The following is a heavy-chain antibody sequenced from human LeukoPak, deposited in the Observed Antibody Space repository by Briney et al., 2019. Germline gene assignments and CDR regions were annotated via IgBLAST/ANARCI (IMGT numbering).Heavy chain of an antibody. J-gene: IGHJ6*02. CDR3: ARDVVVVGASSYYYGMDV. D-gene: IGHD2-15*01. CDR2: IYPGDSDT. V-gene: IGHV5-51*01. Sequence: NRGESLKISCKGSGYSFSNYWVGWVRQMPGKGLEWMGIIYPGDSDTRYSPSFQGQVTLSADKSISTAYLQWSSLKASDTAIYYCARDVVVVGASSYYYGMDVWGQGTTVTVSS. CDR1: GYSFSNYW.